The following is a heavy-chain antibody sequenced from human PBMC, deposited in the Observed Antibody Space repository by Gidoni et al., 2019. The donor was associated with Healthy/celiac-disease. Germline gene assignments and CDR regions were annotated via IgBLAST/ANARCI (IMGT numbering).Heavy chain of an antibody. Sequence: EVQLVESGGGWVQPGRSLRLSCAAAGCTFDDYAMHWVRQAPGKGLEWVSGISWNSGSIGYADSVKGRFTISRDNAKNSLYLQMNSLRAEDTALYYCAKDRAGVTAIPGFYYWGQGTLVTVSS. CDR3: AKDRAGVTAIPGFYY. CDR1: GCTFDDYA. V-gene: IGHV3-9*01. J-gene: IGHJ4*02. D-gene: IGHD2-21*02. CDR2: ISWNSGSI.